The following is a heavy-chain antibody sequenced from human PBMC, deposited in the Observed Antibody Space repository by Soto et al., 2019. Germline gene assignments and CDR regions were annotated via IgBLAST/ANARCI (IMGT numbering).Heavy chain of an antibody. J-gene: IGHJ4*02. CDR1: GYTFTNYY. V-gene: IGHV1-46*01. Sequence: ASVKVSCKASGYTFTNYYMYWVRQAPGQGLQWMGMINPSGGSTSYAQKFQGGVTMTRDTSTSTVYMELSSLRSEDTAVYYCARRVGDGYSYFDYWGQGTPVTVSS. CDR2: INPSGGST. CDR3: ARRVGDGYSYFDY. D-gene: IGHD5-12*01.